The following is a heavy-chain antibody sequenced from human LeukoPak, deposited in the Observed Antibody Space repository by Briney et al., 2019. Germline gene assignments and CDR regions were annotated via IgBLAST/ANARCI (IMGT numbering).Heavy chain of an antibody. Sequence: GGSLRLSCAASGFTFSSYAMSWVRQAPGKGLEWVSAISGSGGSTYYTDSVKGWFTISRDNSKNTLYLQMNSLRAEDTAVYYCAKTCSSTSCYFDWGQGTLVTVSS. CDR2: ISGSGGST. D-gene: IGHD2-2*01. CDR3: AKTCSSTSCYFD. CDR1: GFTFSSYA. J-gene: IGHJ4*02. V-gene: IGHV3-23*01.